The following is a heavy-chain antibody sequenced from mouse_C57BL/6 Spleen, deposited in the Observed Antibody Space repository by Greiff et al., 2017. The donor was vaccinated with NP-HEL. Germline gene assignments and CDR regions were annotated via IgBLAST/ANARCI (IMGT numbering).Heavy chain of an antibody. CDR1: GYSITSGYY. Sequence: EVQLQESGPGLVKPSQSLSLTCSVTGYSITSGYYWNWIRQFPGNKLEWMGYISYDGSNNYNPSLKNRISITRDTSKNQFFLKLNSVTTEDTATYYCARDPNWDLFDYWGQGTTLTVSS. CDR2: ISYDGSN. J-gene: IGHJ2*01. D-gene: IGHD4-1*01. CDR3: ARDPNWDLFDY. V-gene: IGHV3-6*01.